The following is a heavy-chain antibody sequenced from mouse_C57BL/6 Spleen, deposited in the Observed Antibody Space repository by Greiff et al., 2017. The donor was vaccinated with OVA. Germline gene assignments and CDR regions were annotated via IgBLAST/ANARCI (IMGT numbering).Heavy chain of an antibody. J-gene: IGHJ2*01. CDR3: ARGYSSGYYFDY. D-gene: IGHD3-2*02. Sequence: QVQLQQPGAELVKPGASVKLSCKASGYTFTSYWMQWVKQRPGQGLEWIGEIDPSDSYTNYNQKFKGKATLTVDTSSSTAYMQLSSLTSEDSAVYYCARGYSSGYYFDYWGQGTTLTVSS. V-gene: IGHV1-50*01. CDR1: GYTFTSYW. CDR2: IDPSDSYT.